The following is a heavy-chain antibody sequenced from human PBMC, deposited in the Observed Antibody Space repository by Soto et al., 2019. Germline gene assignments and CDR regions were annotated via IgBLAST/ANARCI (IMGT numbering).Heavy chain of an antibody. V-gene: IGHV3-33*01. D-gene: IGHD6-19*01. J-gene: IGHJ5*01. Sequence: QVQLVESGGGVVQPGGSLRLSCVTSGFIFSSYGMHWVRQAPGKGLEWVSFTYYNGTKDYYADSVKGRFTISRDNSKNTLFLQMNSLRVEDTAIYYCARDRGSSGWCDSWGQGTLVTVYS. CDR2: TYYNGTKD. CDR3: ARDRGSSGWCDS. CDR1: GFIFSSYG.